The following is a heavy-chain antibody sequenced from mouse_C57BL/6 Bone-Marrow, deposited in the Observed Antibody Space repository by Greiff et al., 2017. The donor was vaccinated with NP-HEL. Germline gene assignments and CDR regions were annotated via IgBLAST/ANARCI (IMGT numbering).Heavy chain of an antibody. Sequence: VHVKQSGPELVKPGASVKISCKASGYSFTGYYMNWVKQSPEKSLEWIGEINPSTGGTTYNQKFKAKATLTVDKSSSTAYMQLKSLTSEDSAVYYCASGYGSSYVRRYFDVWGTGTTVTVSS. CDR1: GYSFTGYY. J-gene: IGHJ1*03. CDR3: ASGYGSSYVRRYFDV. V-gene: IGHV1-42*01. D-gene: IGHD1-1*01. CDR2: INPSTGGT.